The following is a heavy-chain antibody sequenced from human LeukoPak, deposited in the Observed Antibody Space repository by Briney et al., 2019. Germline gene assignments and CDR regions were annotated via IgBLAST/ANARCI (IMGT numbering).Heavy chain of an antibody. Sequence: GESLKISCKGSGYSFTSYWICWVRQMPGKGLEWMGIIYPGDSDTKYSQSYHGQFTISDDKSIITYYLQWSSLKGSDTAMYYCARTHCSSTSCYMFPGYYFDYWGQGTLVTVSS. D-gene: IGHD2-2*02. CDR2: IYPGDSDT. CDR1: GYSFTSYW. V-gene: IGHV5-51*01. J-gene: IGHJ4*02. CDR3: ARTHCSSTSCYMFPGYYFDY.